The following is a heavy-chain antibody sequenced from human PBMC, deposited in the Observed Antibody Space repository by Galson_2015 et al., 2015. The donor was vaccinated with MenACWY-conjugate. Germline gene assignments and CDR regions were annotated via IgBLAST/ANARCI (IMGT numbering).Heavy chain of an antibody. CDR2: LYFTGNT. D-gene: IGHD4-17*01. V-gene: IGHV4-59*01. CDR3: ARVPSDYATWFDP. Sequence: ETLSLTCTVSGASFRCYFWNGLRQPPGKGVEWIGILYFTGNTNYNPSLKSRVTMSIDTSMNQFYLKVSSVTAADTAVYYCARVPSDYATWFDPWGQGTRVTVSS. CDR1: GASFRCYF. J-gene: IGHJ5*02.